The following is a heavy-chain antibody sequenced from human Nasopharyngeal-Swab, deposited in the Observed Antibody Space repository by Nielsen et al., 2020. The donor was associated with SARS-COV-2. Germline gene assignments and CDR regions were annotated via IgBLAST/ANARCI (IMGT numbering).Heavy chain of an antibody. CDR1: GFSLSNARMG. CDR2: IFSNDEK. V-gene: IGHV2-26*01. CDR3: ARSTPQYSSSWYPGDYYYYMDV. D-gene: IGHD6-13*01. Sequence: SGPTLVKPTETLTLTCTVSGFSLSNARMGVSWIRQPPGKALEWLAHIFSNDEKSYSTSLKSRLTISKDTSKSQVVLTMTNMDPVDTATYCCARSTPQYSSSWYPGDYYYYMDVWGKGTTVTV. J-gene: IGHJ6*03.